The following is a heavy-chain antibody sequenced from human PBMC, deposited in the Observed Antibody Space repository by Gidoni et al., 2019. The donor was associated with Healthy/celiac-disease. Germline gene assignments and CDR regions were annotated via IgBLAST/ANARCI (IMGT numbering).Heavy chain of an antibody. CDR1: GFTFDDYT. CDR3: AKGGSLGLHNWFDP. CDR2: ISWDGGST. V-gene: IGHV3-43*01. J-gene: IGHJ5*02. Sequence: EVQLVESGGVVVQPGGSLRLSCAASGFTFDDYTMHWVRQAPGKGLEWVSLISWDGGSTYYADSVKGRFTISRDNSKNSLYLQMNSLRTEDTALYYCAKGGSLGLHNWFDPWGQGTLVTVSS. D-gene: IGHD6-25*01.